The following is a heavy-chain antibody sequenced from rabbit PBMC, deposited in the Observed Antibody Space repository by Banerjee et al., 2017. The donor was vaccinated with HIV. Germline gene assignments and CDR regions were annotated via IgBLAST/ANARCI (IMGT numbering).Heavy chain of an antibody. Sequence: QEQLVESGGGLVQPGGSLKLSCKASGIDFSSYGISWVRQAPGKGLEWIAYIYPDYGSTDYASWVNGRVTISLDNAQNTVFLQMTSLTAADTATYFCARDAGYGYVAPFDLWGPGTLVTVS. CDR3: ARDAGYGYVAPFDL. J-gene: IGHJ6*01. D-gene: IGHD6-1*01. CDR2: IYPDYGST. V-gene: IGHV1S47*01. CDR1: GIDFSSYG.